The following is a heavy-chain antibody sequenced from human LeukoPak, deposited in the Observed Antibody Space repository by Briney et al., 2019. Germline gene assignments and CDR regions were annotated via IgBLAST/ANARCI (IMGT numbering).Heavy chain of an antibody. Sequence: GASVKVSCKASGYTFTSYGISWVRQAPGHGLEWMGWISAYNGNTNYAQKLQGRVTMTTDTSTSTAYMELRSLRSDDTAVYYCARDDYLPPYYYDSSGYYGFDYWGQGTLVTVSS. CDR3: ARDDYLPPYYYDSSGYYGFDY. V-gene: IGHV1-18*01. J-gene: IGHJ4*02. CDR1: GYTFTSYG. D-gene: IGHD3-22*01. CDR2: ISAYNGNT.